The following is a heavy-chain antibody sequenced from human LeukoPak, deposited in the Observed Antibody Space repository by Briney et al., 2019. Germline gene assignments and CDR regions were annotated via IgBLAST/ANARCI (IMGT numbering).Heavy chain of an antibody. CDR1: GYTFTSYA. V-gene: IGHV1-3*03. CDR2: INAGNGNT. Sequence: ASVKVSCKASGYTFTSYAMHWVRQAPGQRLEWMGWINAGNGNTKYSQEFQGRVTITRDTSASTACMELSSLRSEDMAVYYCARGGFLEWSFDYWGQGTLVTVSS. CDR3: ARGGFLEWSFDY. J-gene: IGHJ4*02. D-gene: IGHD3-3*01.